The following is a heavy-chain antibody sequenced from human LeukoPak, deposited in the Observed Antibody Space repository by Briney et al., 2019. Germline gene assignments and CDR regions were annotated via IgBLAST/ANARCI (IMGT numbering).Heavy chain of an antibody. D-gene: IGHD3-22*01. CDR2: ISSSSSYI. CDR3: ARVPGSSGYFLDY. J-gene: IGHJ4*02. CDR1: GFTFSSYS. V-gene: IGHV3-21*01. Sequence: GRSLRLSCAASGFTFSSYSMNWVRQAPGKGLEWVSSISSSSSYIYYADSVKGRFTISRDNAKNSLYLQMNSLRAEDTAVYYCARVPGSSGYFLDYWGQGTLVTVSS.